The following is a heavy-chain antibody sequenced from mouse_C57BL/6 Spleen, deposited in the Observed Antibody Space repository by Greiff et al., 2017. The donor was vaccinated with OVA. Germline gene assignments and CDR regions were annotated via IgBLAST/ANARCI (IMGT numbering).Heavy chain of an antibody. J-gene: IGHJ1*03. D-gene: IGHD1-1*01. CDR3: AYYYGSSYTHWYFDV. Sequence: VQLQQPGAELVMPGASVKLSCKASGYTFTSYWMHWVKQRPGQGLEWIGEIDPSDSYTNYNQKFKGKSTLTVDKSSSTAYMQHSSLTSEDSAVYYCAYYYGSSYTHWYFDVWGTGTTVTVSS. V-gene: IGHV1-69*01. CDR2: IDPSDSYT. CDR1: GYTFTSYW.